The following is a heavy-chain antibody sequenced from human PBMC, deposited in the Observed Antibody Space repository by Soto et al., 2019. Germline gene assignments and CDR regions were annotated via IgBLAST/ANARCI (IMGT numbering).Heavy chain of an antibody. D-gene: IGHD3-10*01. Sequence: QVQLQQWGAGLLKPSETLSLTCAVYGGSFSGYYWSWIRQPPGEGLEWIGEINHSGSTNYNPTLKSRVTISVDTSKNQFSLKLSSVTAADTAVYYCARDRAAPNYGMDVWGQGTTVTVSS. CDR2: INHSGST. CDR3: ARDRAAPNYGMDV. J-gene: IGHJ6*02. CDR1: GGSFSGYY. V-gene: IGHV4-34*01.